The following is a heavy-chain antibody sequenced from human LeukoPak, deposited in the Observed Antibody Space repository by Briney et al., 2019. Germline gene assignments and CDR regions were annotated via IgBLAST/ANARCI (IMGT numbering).Heavy chain of an antibody. D-gene: IGHD3-22*01. CDR3: ASSVNFPGAFDI. J-gene: IGHJ3*02. Sequence: PSETLSLTCTVSGGSISSGGYYWSWIRQPPGKGLEWIGYIYHSGSTYYNPSLKSRVTISVDTSKNQFSLKLSSVTAADTAVYYCASSVNFPGAFDIWGQGTMVTVSS. CDR1: GGSISSGGYY. CDR2: IYHSGST. V-gene: IGHV4-30-2*02.